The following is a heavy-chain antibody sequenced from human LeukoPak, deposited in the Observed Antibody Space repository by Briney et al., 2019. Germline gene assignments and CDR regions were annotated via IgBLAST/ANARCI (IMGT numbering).Heavy chain of an antibody. D-gene: IGHD2-15*01. V-gene: IGHV4-59*01. Sequence: PSETLSLTCTVSGGSISIYFWSWIRQPPGKGLEWIGYLYYTGSANYNPSLKSRVTMSVDTSKNQFSLRLSSVTAADTAMYYCARGAAYCSGGSCLDSWGQGTLVTVSS. CDR1: GGSISIYF. CDR3: ARGAAYCSGGSCLDS. CDR2: LYYTGSA. J-gene: IGHJ4*02.